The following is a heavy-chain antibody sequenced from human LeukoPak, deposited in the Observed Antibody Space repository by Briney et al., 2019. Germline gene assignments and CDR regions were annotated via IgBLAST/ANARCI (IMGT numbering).Heavy chain of an antibody. D-gene: IGHD3/OR15-3a*01. CDR2: IRSDGSSN. Sequence: GGSLRLSCAASGFTFSSHGMHWVRQAPGKGLEWVTFIRSDGSSNYYGDSVKGRFTLSSDNFKNTLSLQMNSLRAEDTAVYYCVRDRDWGFDYWGRGTLVTVSP. CDR3: VRDRDWGFDY. J-gene: IGHJ4*02. CDR1: GFTFSSHG. V-gene: IGHV3-30*02.